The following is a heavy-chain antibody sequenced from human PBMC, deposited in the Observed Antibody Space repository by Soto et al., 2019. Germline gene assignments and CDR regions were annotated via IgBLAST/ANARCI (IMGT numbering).Heavy chain of an antibody. CDR1: GYSFTGYY. CDR3: GKGRSGDVGVFY. CDR2: ISPNSGGT. Sequence: QVQLVQSGAEVKKSGASVKISCKASGYSFTGYYIHWVRQAPGQGFEWMGEISPNSGGTKYAQKFQGRVAMTRDTSITTVYMDLSNLSPDDTAEYYCGKGRSGDVGVFYWGQGTLVTVYS. J-gene: IGHJ4*02. D-gene: IGHD1-26*01. V-gene: IGHV1-2*02.